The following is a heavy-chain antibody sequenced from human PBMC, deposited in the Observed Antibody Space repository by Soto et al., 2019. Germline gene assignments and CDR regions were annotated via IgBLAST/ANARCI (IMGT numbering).Heavy chain of an antibody. D-gene: IGHD3-10*01. J-gene: IGHJ4*02. Sequence: LSLTCAVSGGSISSSSYYWGWIRQPPGKGLEWIGSIYYSGSTYYNPSLKSRVTISVDTSKNQFSLKLSSVTAADTAVYYCARLVLLWFGESGDFDYWGQGTLVTVSS. V-gene: IGHV4-39*01. CDR2: IYYSGST. CDR1: GGSISSSSYY. CDR3: ARLVLLWFGESGDFDY.